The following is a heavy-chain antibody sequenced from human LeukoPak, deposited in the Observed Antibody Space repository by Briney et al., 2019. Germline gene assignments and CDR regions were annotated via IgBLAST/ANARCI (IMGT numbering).Heavy chain of an antibody. D-gene: IGHD1-7*01. Sequence: SETLSLTCTVSGGSISSGSYYWSWIRQPAGKGLEWIGRIYTSGSTNYNPSLKSRVTISVDTSKNQFSLNLSSVTAADTAVYYCARGIIGTFDFWGQGILVSVSS. CDR3: ARGIIGTFDF. CDR1: GGSISSGSYY. V-gene: IGHV4-61*02. J-gene: IGHJ4*02. CDR2: IYTSGST.